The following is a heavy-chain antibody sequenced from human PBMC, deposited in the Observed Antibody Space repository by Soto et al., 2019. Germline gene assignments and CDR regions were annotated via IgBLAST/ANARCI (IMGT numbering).Heavy chain of an antibody. CDR3: ARDDEGGSDCDLGY. CDR2: ILADGSNK. V-gene: IGHV3-30-3*01. Sequence: QVQLVESGGGVVQPGRSLRLSCAVSGFTLSSHAMHWVRQAPRKGLEWVALILADGSNKYYADSVKGRFTTSRDNSKNTMYLQMNSLSVEDTAVYYCARDDEGGSDCDLGYWGQGALVTVSS. D-gene: IGHD1-26*01. J-gene: IGHJ4*02. CDR1: GFTLSSHA.